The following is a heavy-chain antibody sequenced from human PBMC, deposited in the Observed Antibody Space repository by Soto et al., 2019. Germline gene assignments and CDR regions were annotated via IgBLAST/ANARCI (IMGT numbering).Heavy chain of an antibody. CDR3: AILHQPVLRYFDWSNWFDP. D-gene: IGHD3-9*01. CDR1: GYTLTELS. J-gene: IGHJ5*02. V-gene: IGHV1-24*01. CDR2: FDPEDGET. Sequence: ASVKVSCKVSGYTLTELSMHWVRQAPGKGLEWMGGFDPEDGETIYAQKFQGRVTMTEDTSTDTAYMELSSLRSEDTAVYYCAILHQPVLRYFDWSNWFDPWGQGTLVTVSS.